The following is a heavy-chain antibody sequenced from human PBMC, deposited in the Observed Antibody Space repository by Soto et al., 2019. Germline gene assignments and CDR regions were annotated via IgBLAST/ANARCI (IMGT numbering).Heavy chain of an antibody. V-gene: IGHV1-46*01. Sequence: ASVKVSCKASGYFFTSYSMHWVRQAPRQGLEWMGVINPSVGSTSHAQKFQGRVTMTRDTSTSTVYMELSSLRSEDTAVYYCASFQDIVLMVPYWGQGTLVTVSS. D-gene: IGHD2-8*01. J-gene: IGHJ4*02. CDR1: GYFFTSYS. CDR2: INPSVGST. CDR3: ASFQDIVLMVPY.